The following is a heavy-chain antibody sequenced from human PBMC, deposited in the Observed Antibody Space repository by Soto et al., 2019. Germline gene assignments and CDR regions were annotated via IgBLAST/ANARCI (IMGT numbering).Heavy chain of an antibody. J-gene: IGHJ4*02. V-gene: IGHV6-1*01. CDR2: TYYRSKWYN. Sequence: QSQTLSLTCAISGDSVSSNSAAWNWIRQSPSRGLEWLGRTYYRSKWYNDYAVSVKSRITINPDTSKNQFSLQLNSVTPEDTAVYYCARAPLLGYSSGHDTDYWGQGTLVTVSS. CDR3: ARAPLLGYSSGHDTDY. D-gene: IGHD6-19*01. CDR1: GDSVSSNSAA.